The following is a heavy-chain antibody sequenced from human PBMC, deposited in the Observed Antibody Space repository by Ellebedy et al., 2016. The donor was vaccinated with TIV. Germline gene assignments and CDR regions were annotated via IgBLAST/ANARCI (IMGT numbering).Heavy chain of an antibody. D-gene: IGHD3-10*01. Sequence: GESLKISXAASGFTFSSYWMHWVRQAPGKGLVWVSRINSDGSSTSYADSVKGRFTISRDNAKNTLYLQMNSLRAEDTAVYYCARDKLRLLWFGELSAGMDVWGQGTTVTVSS. CDR1: GFTFSSYW. J-gene: IGHJ6*02. CDR3: ARDKLRLLWFGELSAGMDV. CDR2: INSDGSST. V-gene: IGHV3-74*01.